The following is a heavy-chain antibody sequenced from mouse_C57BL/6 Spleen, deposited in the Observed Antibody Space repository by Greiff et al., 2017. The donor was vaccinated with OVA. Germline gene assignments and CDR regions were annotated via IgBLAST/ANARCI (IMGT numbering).Heavy chain of an antibody. CDR2: ISSGSSTI. CDR1: GFTFSDYG. D-gene: IGHD1-1*02. J-gene: IGHJ1*03. CDR3: ARWGLVPGYCDV. Sequence: EVKLMESGGGLVKPGGSLKLSCAASGFTFSDYGMHWVRQAPEKGLEWVAYISSGSSTIYYADTVKGRFTISRDNAKNTLFLQMTSLRTEDTAMDYCARWGLVPGYCDVWGTGTTVTVSS. V-gene: IGHV5-17*01.